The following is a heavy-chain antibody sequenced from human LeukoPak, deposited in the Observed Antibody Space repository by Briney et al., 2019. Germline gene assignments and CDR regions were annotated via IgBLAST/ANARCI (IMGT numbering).Heavy chain of an antibody. Sequence: SETLSLTCTLSGGSISSSSYYWGWIRQPPGKGLEWIGSIYYSGSTYYNPSLKSRVTISVDTSKNQFSLKLSSVTAADTAVYYCARSTGPTMYIDYWGQGTLVTVSS. V-gene: IGHV4-39*07. D-gene: IGHD1-26*01. CDR3: ARSTGPTMYIDY. J-gene: IGHJ4*02. CDR1: GGSISSSSYY. CDR2: IYYSGST.